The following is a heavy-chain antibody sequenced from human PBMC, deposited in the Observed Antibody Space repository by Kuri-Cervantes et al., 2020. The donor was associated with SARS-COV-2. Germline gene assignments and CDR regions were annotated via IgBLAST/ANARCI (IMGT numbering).Heavy chain of an antibody. V-gene: IGHV1-8*02. Sequence: ASVKVSCKASGYTFTGYYVHWVRQAPGQGLEWMGWMNPNSGNTGYARKFQGRVTMTRNTSISTAYMELSSLRSEDTAVYYCARAYSSSWYERWFDPWGQGTLVTVSS. J-gene: IGHJ5*02. CDR1: GYTFTGYY. CDR2: MNPNSGNT. D-gene: IGHD6-13*01. CDR3: ARAYSSSWYERWFDP.